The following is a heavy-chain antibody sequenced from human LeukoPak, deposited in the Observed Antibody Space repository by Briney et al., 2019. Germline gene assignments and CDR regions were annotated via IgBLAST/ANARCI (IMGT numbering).Heavy chain of an antibody. CDR3: ARVGLGDAFDI. CDR1: GFTFSSYS. V-gene: IGHV4-30-2*01. CDR2: TYPSGTP. Sequence: LRLSCAASGFTFSSYSTNWVRPPPGKGREWIGYTYPSGTPSNNPSLKSRVTISVDRSKNQFSPKLSSVTAADTAVYYCARVGLGDAFDIWGQGTMVTVSS. D-gene: IGHD3-3*01. J-gene: IGHJ3*02.